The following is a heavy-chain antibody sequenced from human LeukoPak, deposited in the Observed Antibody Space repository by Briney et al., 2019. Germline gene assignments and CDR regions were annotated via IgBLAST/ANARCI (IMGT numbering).Heavy chain of an antibody. D-gene: IGHD3-22*01. J-gene: IGHJ4*02. CDR3: ARVGENLGKRYYYDSSGYPCDY. Sequence: ASVKVSCKASGYTFTSYGIGWVRQAPGQGLEWMGWISAYNGNTNYAQKLQGRVTMTTDTSTSTAYMELRSLRSDDTAVYYCARVGENLGKRYYYDSSGYPCDYWGQGTLVTVSS. CDR1: GYTFTSYG. V-gene: IGHV1-18*01. CDR2: ISAYNGNT.